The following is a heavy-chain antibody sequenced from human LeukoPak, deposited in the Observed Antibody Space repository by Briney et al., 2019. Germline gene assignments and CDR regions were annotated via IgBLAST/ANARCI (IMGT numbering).Heavy chain of an antibody. D-gene: IGHD5-18*01. J-gene: IGHJ4*02. CDR3: AREAVDTAMVDY. CDR1: GGSISSGDYY. CDR2: IYYSGST. Sequence: SETLSLTCTVSGGSISSGDYYWSRIRQPPGKGLEWIGYIYYSGSTYYNPSLKSRVTISVDTSKNQFSLKLSSVTAADTAVYYCAREAVDTAMVDYWGQGTPVTVSS. V-gene: IGHV4-30-4*08.